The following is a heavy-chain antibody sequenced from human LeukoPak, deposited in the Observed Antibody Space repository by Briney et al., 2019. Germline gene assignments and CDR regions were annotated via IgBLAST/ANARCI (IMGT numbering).Heavy chain of an antibody. V-gene: IGHV3-7*04. CDR3: ARGGLYWHI. CDR1: GITLSTYW. CDR2: IKQDGSEK. D-gene: IGHD2-15*01. J-gene: IGHJ3*02. Sequence: GGSPRLSCAASGITLSTYWMSWVRQAPGKGLEWVANIKQDGSEKNYVDSVKGRFTISRDNAKNSLYLQMNSLRAEDTALYYCARGGLYWHIWGQGTMVTASS.